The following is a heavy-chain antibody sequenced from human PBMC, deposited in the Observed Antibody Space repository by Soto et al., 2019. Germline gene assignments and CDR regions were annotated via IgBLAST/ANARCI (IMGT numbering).Heavy chain of an antibody. J-gene: IGHJ6*02. CDR1: GFTFSSCA. CDR2: ISSNGAVT. Sequence: PGGSLRLSCSASGFTFSSCAMHWVRQAVGKGLEYVSGISSNGAVTYYAESVKDRFTISRDNSRNTLFLQVNSLTGEDTAVYYCVKDRRSTRRAMDVWGQGTTVTVSS. D-gene: IGHD2-2*01. CDR3: VKDRRSTRRAMDV. V-gene: IGHV3-64D*06.